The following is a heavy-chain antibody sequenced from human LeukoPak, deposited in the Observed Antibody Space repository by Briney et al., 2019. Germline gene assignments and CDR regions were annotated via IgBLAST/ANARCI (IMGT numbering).Heavy chain of an antibody. CDR2: INHSGST. V-gene: IGHV4-39*07. Sequence: SETLSLTCTVSGGSINTSSYYWGWIRQSPGKGLEWIGEINHSGSTNYNPSLKSRVTISVDTSKNQFSLKLSSVTAADTAVYYCARGGLGVWGSYRYWGQGTLVTVSS. CDR3: ARGGLGVWGSYRY. J-gene: IGHJ4*02. CDR1: GGSINTSSYY. D-gene: IGHD3-16*02.